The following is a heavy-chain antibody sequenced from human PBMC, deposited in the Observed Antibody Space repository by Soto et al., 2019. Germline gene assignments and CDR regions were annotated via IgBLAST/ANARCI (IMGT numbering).Heavy chain of an antibody. J-gene: IGHJ6*02. CDR3: ASFGGAHYEFWSGYSYGMDV. D-gene: IGHD3-3*01. V-gene: IGHV4-31*03. CDR1: GGSISSGGYY. CDR2: IYYSGST. Sequence: SETLSLTCTVSGGSISSGGYYWSWLRQHPGKGLDWVGYIYYSGSTYYNPSLKSRVTISVDTSKNQFSLKLSSVTAADTAVYYCASFGGAHYEFWSGYSYGMDVWGQGTTVTVSS.